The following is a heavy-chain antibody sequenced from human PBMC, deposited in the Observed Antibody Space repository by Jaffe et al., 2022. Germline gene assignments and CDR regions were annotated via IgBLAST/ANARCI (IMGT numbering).Heavy chain of an antibody. CDR1: GFTFSSYG. CDR2: IRYDGSNK. J-gene: IGHJ3*02. CDR3: AKEENGYSYGLDAFDI. Sequence: QVQLVESGGGVVQPGGSLRLSCAASGFTFSSYGMHWVRQAPGKGLEWVAFIRYDGSNKYYADSVKGRFTISRDNSKNTLYLQMNSLRAEDTAVYYCAKEENGYSYGLDAFDIWGQGTMVTVSS. D-gene: IGHD5-18*01. V-gene: IGHV3-30*02.